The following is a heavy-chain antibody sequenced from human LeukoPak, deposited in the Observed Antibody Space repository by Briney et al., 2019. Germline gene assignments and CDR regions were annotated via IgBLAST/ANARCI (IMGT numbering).Heavy chain of an antibody. V-gene: IGHV3-53*01. D-gene: IGHD3-22*01. CDR3: ARHSLTYYYDSSGYYGPGDY. CDR2: IYSGGST. J-gene: IGHJ4*02. CDR1: GFTVSSNY. Sequence: GGSLRLSCAASGFTVSSNYMSWVRQAPGKGLEWVSVIYSGGSTYYADSVKGRFTISRDNSKNTLYLQMNSLRAEDTAVYYCARHSLTYYYDSSGYYGPGDYWGQGTLVTVSS.